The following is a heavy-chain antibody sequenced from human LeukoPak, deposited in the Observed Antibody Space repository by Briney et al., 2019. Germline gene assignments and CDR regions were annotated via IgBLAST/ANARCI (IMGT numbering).Heavy chain of an antibody. CDR1: GGSISSYY. V-gene: IGHV4-59*01. CDR3: ARAPYSSSWYDFDY. Sequence: SETLSLTCTVSGGSISSYYWSWIRQPPRKGLEWIGYIYYSGSTNYNPSLKSRVTISVDTSKNQFSLKLSSVTAADTAVYYCARAPYSSSWYDFDYWGQGTLVTVSS. J-gene: IGHJ4*02. CDR2: IYYSGST. D-gene: IGHD6-13*01.